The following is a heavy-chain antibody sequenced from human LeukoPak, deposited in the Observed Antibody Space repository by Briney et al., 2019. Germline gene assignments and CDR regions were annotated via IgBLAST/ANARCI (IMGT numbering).Heavy chain of an antibody. CDR3: AKDGTYYYILYAFDI. Sequence: GGSLRLSCAAYGFTFSSYAMSWVRQAPGKGLEWVSAISGSGGSTYYADSVKGRFTISRDNSKNTLYLQMNSLRAEDTAVYYCAKDGTYYYILYAFDIWGQGTMVTVSS. V-gene: IGHV3-23*01. CDR2: ISGSGGST. J-gene: IGHJ3*02. D-gene: IGHD3-9*01. CDR1: GFTFSSYA.